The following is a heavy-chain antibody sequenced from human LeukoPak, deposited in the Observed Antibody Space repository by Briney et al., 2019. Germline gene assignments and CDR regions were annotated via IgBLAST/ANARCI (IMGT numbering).Heavy chain of an antibody. Sequence: SETLSLTCAVSGDSFSSHYWTWIRQPPGRGLEWIGYIYYSGSTNYNPSLKSRVTISVDTSKNQFSLKLSSVTAADTAVYYCARGDYSNYYYGMDVWGQGTTVTVSS. CDR3: ARGDYSNYYYGMDV. D-gene: IGHD2-21*01. V-gene: IGHV4-59*11. J-gene: IGHJ6*02. CDR2: IYYSGST. CDR1: GDSFSSHY.